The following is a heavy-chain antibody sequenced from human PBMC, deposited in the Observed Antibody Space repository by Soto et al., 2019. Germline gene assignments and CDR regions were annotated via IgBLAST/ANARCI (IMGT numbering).Heavy chain of an antibody. CDR1: GFTFSSYA. CDR3: AKGRADSSSSMDV. V-gene: IGHV3-23*01. J-gene: IGHJ6*03. D-gene: IGHD6-6*01. Sequence: GGSLRLSCATSGFTFSSYAMSWVRQAPGKGLEWVSAISGGGGSTYYADSVKGRFTISRDNSKNTLYLQMNSLRAEDTAVYYCAKGRADSSSSMDVWGKGTTVTV. CDR2: ISGGGGST.